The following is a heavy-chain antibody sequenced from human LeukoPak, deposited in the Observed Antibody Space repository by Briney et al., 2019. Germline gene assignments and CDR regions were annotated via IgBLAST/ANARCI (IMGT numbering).Heavy chain of an antibody. D-gene: IGHD3-10*01. CDR2: IYYSGST. Sequence: PSQTLSLTCTVSGGSISSGDYYWIWIRQPPGKGLEWIGYIYYSGSTYYNPSLKSRVTISVDTSKNQFSLKLSSVTAADTAVYYCARVFDYGSRSDYYYGMDVWGRGTTVTVSS. CDR3: ARVFDYGSRSDYYYGMDV. V-gene: IGHV4-30-4*01. CDR1: GGSISSGDYY. J-gene: IGHJ6*02.